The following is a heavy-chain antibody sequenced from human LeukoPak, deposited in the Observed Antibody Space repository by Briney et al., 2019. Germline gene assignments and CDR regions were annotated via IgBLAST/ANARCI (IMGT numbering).Heavy chain of an antibody. CDR3: AREPPRRVGVHPRGIY. CDR1: GYTFTSYG. Sequence: PLASVTVSCKASGYTFTSYGISWVRQAPGQGLEWMGWINPNSGGTNYAQKFQGRVTMTRDTSISTAYMELSRLRSDDTAVYYCAREPPRRVGVHPRGIYWGQGPRVTVSS. J-gene: IGHJ4*02. V-gene: IGHV1-2*02. CDR2: INPNSGGT. D-gene: IGHD3-16*01.